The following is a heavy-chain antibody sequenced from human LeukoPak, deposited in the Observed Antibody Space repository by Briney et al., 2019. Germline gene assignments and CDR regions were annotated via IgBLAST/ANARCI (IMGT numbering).Heavy chain of an antibody. V-gene: IGHV3-11*01. CDR2: ISGRSFSI. J-gene: IGHJ5*01. Sequence: PGGSLRLSCAASGFAFNESYMTWIRQAPGKGLEWVGYISGRSFSIYYADSVQGRFTISRDNPTNSLFLHMSSLRADDTAVYFCARGKRRFDSWGQGTLVTVPS. CDR1: GFAFNESY. CDR3: ARGKRRFDS.